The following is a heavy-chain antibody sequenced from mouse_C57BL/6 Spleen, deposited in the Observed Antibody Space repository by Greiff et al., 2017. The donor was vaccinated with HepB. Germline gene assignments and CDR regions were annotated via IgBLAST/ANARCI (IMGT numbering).Heavy chain of an antibody. J-gene: IGHJ1*03. CDR2: IDPSDSYT. CDR1: GYTFTSYW. CDR3: ARLYGSRYFDV. D-gene: IGHD1-1*01. Sequence: QVQLQQPGAELVMPGASVKLSCKASGYTFTSYWMHWVKQRPGQGLEWIGEIDPSDSYTNYNQKFKGKSTLTADKSSSTAYMQLSSLTSEDSAVYYCARLYGSRYFDVWGTGTTVTVSS. V-gene: IGHV1-69*01.